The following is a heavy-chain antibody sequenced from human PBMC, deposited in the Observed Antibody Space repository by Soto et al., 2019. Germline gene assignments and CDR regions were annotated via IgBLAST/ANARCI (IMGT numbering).Heavy chain of an antibody. J-gene: IGHJ4*02. Sequence: QVQLQESGPGLVNPSQTLSLTCTVSGGSIRSGGYHWTWIRQRPGKGLEWIGYIYDSENTHYNPSLRSRVTISVDTSKNQFSLKMTSVTAADTAVYYCARDRAGGTPYHLDFWGQGTLVTVTS. CDR1: GGSIRSGGYH. V-gene: IGHV4-31*03. CDR2: IYDSENT. CDR3: ARDRAGGTPYHLDF. D-gene: IGHD2-15*01.